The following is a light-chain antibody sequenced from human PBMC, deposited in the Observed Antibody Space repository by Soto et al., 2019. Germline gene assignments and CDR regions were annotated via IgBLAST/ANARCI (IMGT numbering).Light chain of an antibody. V-gene: IGKV1-39*01. CDR3: QQSYSRVT. CDR2: AAS. J-gene: IGKJ1*01. CDR1: QSINSR. Sequence: DIQMTQSPSSLSASVGDTVTMTCRASQSINSRFSWYQQKAGQAPKLLIYAASRLQSGAPSRFSGSGSGTDFTLTISSLQPEDFATYFCQQSYSRVTFGQGTKVDIK.